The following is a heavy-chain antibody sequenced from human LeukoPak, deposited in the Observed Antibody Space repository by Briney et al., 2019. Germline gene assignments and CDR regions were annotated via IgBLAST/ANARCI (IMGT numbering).Heavy chain of an antibody. Sequence: GGSLRLSCAVSGFTFSSYSMNWVRQAPGKGLEWVSYISSSSSTIYYADSVKGRFTISRDNAKNTLYLQMNSLKTEDTAVYYCARGLIEMATIYFDHWGQGALVTVSS. CDR3: ARGLIEMATIYFDH. CDR2: ISSSSSTI. CDR1: GFTFSSYS. J-gene: IGHJ4*02. V-gene: IGHV3-48*01. D-gene: IGHD5-24*01.